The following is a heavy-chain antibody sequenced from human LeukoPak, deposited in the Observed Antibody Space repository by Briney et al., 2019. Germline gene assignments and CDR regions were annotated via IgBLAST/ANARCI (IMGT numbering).Heavy chain of an antibody. V-gene: IGHV3-13*01. CDR1: GFTFSSYD. Sequence: GGSLRLSCAASGFTFSSYDMHWVRQATGKGLEWVSAIGTAGDTYYPGSVKGRFTISRDNSKNTLYLQMNSLRAEDTAVYYCAERGLGATVAWGQGTLVTVSS. D-gene: IGHD1-26*01. J-gene: IGHJ5*02. CDR2: IGTAGDT. CDR3: AERGLGATVA.